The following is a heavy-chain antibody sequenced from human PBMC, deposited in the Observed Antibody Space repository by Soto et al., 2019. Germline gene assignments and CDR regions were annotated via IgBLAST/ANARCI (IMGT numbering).Heavy chain of an antibody. D-gene: IGHD5-12*01. CDR1: GGCITMRTS. V-gene: IGHV4-4*02. Sequence: PSQTRSRACPVGGGCITMRTSWYCIRQPPGKGLEWIGEISHSGSTNYNRSRTGRVTISVVKSKSQFSVKLGSVNAADTAVSYCARAESGYEDAAFDIWGQGTMVTVSS. CDR2: ISHSGST. CDR3: ARAESGYEDAAFDI. J-gene: IGHJ3*02.